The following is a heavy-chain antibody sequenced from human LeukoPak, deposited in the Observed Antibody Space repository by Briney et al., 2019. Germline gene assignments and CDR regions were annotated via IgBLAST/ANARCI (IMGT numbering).Heavy chain of an antibody. D-gene: IGHD3-16*01. J-gene: IGHJ4*02. CDR1: GFTFSSYA. CDR2: VSGNAGYT. Sequence: GGSLRLSCAASGFTFSSYAMTWVRQAPGKGLDWVSRVSGNAGYTYYADSVMGRFTISRDNSKNTLYLQMNGLRAEDTAVFYCARERWLQFRGTALDYWGQGTLVTVSS. V-gene: IGHV3-23*01. CDR3: ARERWLQFRGTALDY.